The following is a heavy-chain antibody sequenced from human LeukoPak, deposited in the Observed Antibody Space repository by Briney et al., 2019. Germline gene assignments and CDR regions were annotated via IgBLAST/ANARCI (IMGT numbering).Heavy chain of an antibody. V-gene: IGHV1-18*01. CDR2: ISPYNGNT. D-gene: IGHD6-19*01. CDR3: ARAGSGSGWYFDY. J-gene: IGHJ4*02. CDR1: GYDFTSVG. Sequence: GASVKVSCKASGYDFTSVGITSVRRAPGQGLEWMGWISPYNGNTRYAQKFQGRVAMTTDTSTTTAYMELRGLRFNDTAVYYCARAGSGSGWYFDYWGQGTLVTVSS.